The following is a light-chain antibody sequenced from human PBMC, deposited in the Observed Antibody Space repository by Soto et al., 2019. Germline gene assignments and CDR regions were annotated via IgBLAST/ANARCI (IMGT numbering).Light chain of an antibody. Sequence: EIVLTQSRGTLSLSPGERASLSCRASQSVSSSYLAWYQQKPGQAPRLLIYGASSRATGIPDRFSGSGSGTDFTLTISRLEPEDFAVYYCQQYGSSPQTFGQGTKVDI. CDR3: QQYGSSPQT. CDR2: GAS. V-gene: IGKV3-20*01. J-gene: IGKJ1*01. CDR1: QSVSSSY.